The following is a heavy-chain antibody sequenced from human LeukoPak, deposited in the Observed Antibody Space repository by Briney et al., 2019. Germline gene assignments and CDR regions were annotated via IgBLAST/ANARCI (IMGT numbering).Heavy chain of an antibody. V-gene: IGHV3-53*05. CDR3: AKDWSFQGNFYYMDV. J-gene: IGHJ6*03. Sequence: GGSLRLSCAASRFTVSSNYMSWVRQAPGKGLEWVSEIYSDGSTYYAASVKGRFSISRDNSKNTLYLQMNSLRTEDTAVYYCAKDWSFQGNFYYMDVWGRGTTVTISS. CDR2: IYSDGST. D-gene: IGHD1-26*01. CDR1: RFTVSSNY.